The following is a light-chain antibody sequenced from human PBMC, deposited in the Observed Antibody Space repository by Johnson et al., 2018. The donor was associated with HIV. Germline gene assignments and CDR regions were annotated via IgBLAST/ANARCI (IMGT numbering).Light chain of an antibody. V-gene: IGLV1-51*01. Sequence: QSVLSQPPSVSAAPGQKVTISCSGSSSNIGNNYVSWYQQLPGTAPKLLIYDNNKRPSGIPDRFSGSKAGSSATLGIAGLQTGDEADYYCGTWDNSRSAHFVFGAGTKITVL. CDR3: GTWDNSRSAHFV. J-gene: IGLJ1*01. CDR2: DNN. CDR1: SSNIGNNY.